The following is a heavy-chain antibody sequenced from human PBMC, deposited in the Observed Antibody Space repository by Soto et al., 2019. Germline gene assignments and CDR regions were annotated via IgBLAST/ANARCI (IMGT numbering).Heavy chain of an antibody. CDR2: IIPIFGTT. Sequence: SVKVSCKASGGTFGSDAITWVRQAPGQGLEWVGRIIPIFGTTNYAQNLQGGVTISADKSTLTSYMELHSLTSDDTALYYCARDRTDSGYYTNWLDPWGQGTQVTVSS. V-gene: IGHV1-69*06. CDR3: ARDRTDSGYYTNWLDP. J-gene: IGHJ5*02. D-gene: IGHD3-22*01. CDR1: GGTFGSDA.